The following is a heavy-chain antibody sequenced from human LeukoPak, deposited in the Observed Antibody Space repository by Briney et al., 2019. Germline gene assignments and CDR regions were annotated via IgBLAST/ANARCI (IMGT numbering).Heavy chain of an antibody. J-gene: IGHJ4*02. D-gene: IGHD6-13*01. CDR3: AKDGSVQSSSWYRLPNFDS. CDR1: GFTFSNYA. Sequence: GGSLRLSCAASGFTFSNYAMSWVRQAPGKGLDWVSYISAGGGSTYYADSVKGRFTMSRDNSKNTLHLQMNSLRAEDTAVYYCAKDGSVQSSSWYRLPNFDSWGQGTLVTVSS. CDR2: ISAGGGST. V-gene: IGHV3-23*01.